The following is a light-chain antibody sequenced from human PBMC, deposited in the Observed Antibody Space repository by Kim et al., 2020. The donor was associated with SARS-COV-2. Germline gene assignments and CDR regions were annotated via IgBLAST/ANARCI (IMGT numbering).Light chain of an antibody. CDR2: GKN. V-gene: IGLV3-19*01. Sequence: SSELTQDPAVSVALGQTVMITCLGDSLRSYYASWYQQTPGQAPVLVIYGKNNRPSGIPDRFSGSSSGNTASLTITGAQAEDEADNYCNSRDSSGNHVVFG. CDR3: NSRDSSGNHVV. CDR1: SLRSYY. J-gene: IGLJ2*01.